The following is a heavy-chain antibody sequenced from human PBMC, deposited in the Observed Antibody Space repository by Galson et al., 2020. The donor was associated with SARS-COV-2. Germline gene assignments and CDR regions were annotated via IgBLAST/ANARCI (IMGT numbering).Heavy chain of an antibody. Sequence: NSGGSLRLSCAASGFPFSTYSMNWVRLAPGKGLEWVSSISTSSSYTYYVDSVKGRFSISRDNPRNSLYLQMNSLRAEDTAVYYCARDEGIRGYNHGRLYYGMDVWGQGTTVTVSS. CDR1: GFPFSTYS. D-gene: IGHD5-18*01. CDR3: ARDEGIRGYNHGRLYYGMDV. J-gene: IGHJ6*02. CDR2: ISTSSSYT. V-gene: IGHV3-21*01.